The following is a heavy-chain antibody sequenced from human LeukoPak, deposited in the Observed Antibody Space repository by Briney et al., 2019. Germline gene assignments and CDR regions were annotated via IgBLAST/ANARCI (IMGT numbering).Heavy chain of an antibody. J-gene: IGHJ6*02. V-gene: IGHV5-51*01. CDR2: IYPGDSDT. CDR1: GYSFTSYW. D-gene: IGHD2-21*02. CDR3: ARLYCGGDCYSSYYGMDV. Sequence: GESLKISCKGSGYSFTSYWIGWVRQMPGKGLEWMGIIYPGDSDTRYSPSFQGQVTISADKSISTAYLQWSSLKASDTAMYHCARLYCGGDCYSSYYGMDVWGQGTTVTVSS.